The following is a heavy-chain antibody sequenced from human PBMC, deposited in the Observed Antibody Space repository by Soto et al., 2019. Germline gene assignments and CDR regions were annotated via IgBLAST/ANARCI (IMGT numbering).Heavy chain of an antibody. V-gene: IGHV5-51*01. CDR3: ASMYYYDSSGYYYVDAFDI. Sequence: GESLKISCKGSGYSFTSYWIGWVRQMPGKGLEWMGIIYPGDSDTRYSPSFQGQVTISADKSISTAYLQWSSLKASDTAMYYCASMYYYDSSGYYYVDAFDIWGQGTMVTVSS. CDR2: IYPGDSDT. D-gene: IGHD3-22*01. J-gene: IGHJ3*02. CDR1: GYSFTSYW.